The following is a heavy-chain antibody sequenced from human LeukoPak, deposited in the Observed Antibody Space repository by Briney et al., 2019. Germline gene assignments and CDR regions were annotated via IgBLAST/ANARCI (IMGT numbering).Heavy chain of an antibody. V-gene: IGHV3-64D*06. CDR2: ISSNGGST. J-gene: IGHJ5*02. D-gene: IGHD6-19*01. Sequence: PGGSLRLSCSASGFTFSSYAMHWVRRAPGKGLEYVSAISSNGGSTYYADSVKGRFTISRDNSKNTPYLQMSSLRAEDTAVYYCVKGRIAVAGPFDPWGQGTLVTVSS. CDR1: GFTFSSYA. CDR3: VKGRIAVAGPFDP.